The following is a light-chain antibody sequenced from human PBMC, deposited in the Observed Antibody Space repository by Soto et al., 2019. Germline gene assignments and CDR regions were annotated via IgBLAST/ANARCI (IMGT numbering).Light chain of an antibody. J-gene: IGLJ2*01. CDR1: NIGSKS. V-gene: IGLV3-21*02. CDR3: QPWDCSNDHVV. Sequence: SYELTQPPSVSVAPGQTARITCGGNNIGSKSVHWYQQKPGQAPVLVVYDDSDRPSGIPEGFSGSISRNTATLTISGVEAGDGADYYCQPWDCSNDHVVFGGRTKPTVL. CDR2: DDS.